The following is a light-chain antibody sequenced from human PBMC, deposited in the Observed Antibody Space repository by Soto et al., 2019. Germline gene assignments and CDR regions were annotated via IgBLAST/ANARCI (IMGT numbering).Light chain of an antibody. CDR2: EVS. CDR3: TSYTTISTLA. J-gene: IGLJ3*02. Sequence: QSALTQPASVSGSPGQSITISCTGTSSDVGGYNYVSWYQQHPGKVPKLMIYEVSYRPSGVSNRFSGSKSGNTASLTISGLQDEDEADYYCTSYTTISTLAFGGGTQLTVL. CDR1: SSDVGGYNY. V-gene: IGLV2-14*01.